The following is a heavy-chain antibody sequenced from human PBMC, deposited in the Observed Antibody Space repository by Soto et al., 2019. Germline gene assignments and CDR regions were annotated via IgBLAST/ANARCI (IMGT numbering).Heavy chain of an antibody. CDR3: ARAMTTRPDVFDS. CDR2: IYDTGNN. V-gene: IGHV4-59*01. CDR1: GASISAYY. D-gene: IGHD4-4*01. J-gene: IGHJ4*02. Sequence: SETLSLTCTVSGASISAYYWSWIRQPPGKGLEWIGYIYDTGNNNYNPSLKSRVAISVDTSKSQFSLKLTSVTAADTAVYYCARAMTTRPDVFDSWGQGTLVTVSS.